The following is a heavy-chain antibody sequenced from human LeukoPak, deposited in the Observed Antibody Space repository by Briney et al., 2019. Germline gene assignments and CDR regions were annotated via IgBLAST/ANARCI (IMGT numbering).Heavy chain of an antibody. Sequence: GGSLRLSCAASGFTFSSSDMHWVRQAPGKGLEWVSSISSSSSYIYYADSVKGRFTISRDNAKNSLYLQMNSLRAEDTAVYYCARRPMVATSNYMDVWGKGTTVTVSS. D-gene: IGHD5-12*01. CDR3: ARRPMVATSNYMDV. CDR1: GFTFSSSD. CDR2: ISSSSSYI. J-gene: IGHJ6*03. V-gene: IGHV3-21*01.